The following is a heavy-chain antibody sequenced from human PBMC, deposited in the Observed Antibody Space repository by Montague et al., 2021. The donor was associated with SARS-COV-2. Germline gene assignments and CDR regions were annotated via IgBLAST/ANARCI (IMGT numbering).Heavy chain of an antibody. CDR3: ARSYGDYRDSYFDX. J-gene: IGHJ4*02. Sequence: PALVKSTQTLTLTCTFSGFSPNTSGMCVSWIRQPPGKALEWLALIDWDEDQYYSTSLKTRLTISKDTSKNQVVLTMTNMDPIDTATYYCARSYGDYRDSYFDXWGQGTLVTVSP. CDR1: GFSPNTSGMC. D-gene: IGHD4-17*01. V-gene: IGHV2-70*01. CDR2: IDWDEDQ.